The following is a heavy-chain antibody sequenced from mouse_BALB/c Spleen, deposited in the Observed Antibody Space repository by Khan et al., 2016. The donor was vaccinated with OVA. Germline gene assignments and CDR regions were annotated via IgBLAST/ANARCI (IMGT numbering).Heavy chain of an antibody. CDR2: IWSDGNT. J-gene: IGHJ4*01. CDR1: GFSLTNYG. Sequence: QVQLKESGPGLAAPSQSLSITCTISGFSLTNYGVHWVRQPPGKGLEWLVVIWSDGNTSYNSALNSRLTTIKENSYSQVFLNMHSLQTDDTAIYFCARQPYYHYNIMDYWGQGTSVTVSS. CDR3: ARQPYYHYNIMDY. D-gene: IGHD2-10*01. V-gene: IGHV2-6-1*01.